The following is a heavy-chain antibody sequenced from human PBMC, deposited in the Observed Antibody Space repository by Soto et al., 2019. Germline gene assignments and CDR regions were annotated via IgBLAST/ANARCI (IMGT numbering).Heavy chain of an antibody. Sequence: QIQLVQSGTEVKRSGASVKVSCKTSGYSFTTYGLSWVRQAPGRGLEWVGWISGYNGNTNYAQKFQGTVILTTDTPTTTGYMEIKSLSSDDTAVYYCVRDTYDYHSSGPAPFEYWGQGTQVTVSS. D-gene: IGHD3-22*01. V-gene: IGHV1-18*01. CDR3: VRDTYDYHSSGPAPFEY. J-gene: IGHJ4*02. CDR2: ISGYNGNT. CDR1: GYSFTTYG.